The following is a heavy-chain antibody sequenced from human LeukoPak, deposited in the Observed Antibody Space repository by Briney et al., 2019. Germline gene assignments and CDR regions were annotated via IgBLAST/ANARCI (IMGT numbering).Heavy chain of an antibody. Sequence: GGSLRLSCAASGFTFSSYAMSWVRQAPGKGLEWVSGIITIGDSTYYADSVKGRFTISRDNAKNSLYLQMNSLRAEDTAVYYCARGQPTPGPNDYWGQGTLVTVSS. V-gene: IGHV3-23*01. CDR2: IITIGDST. J-gene: IGHJ4*02. D-gene: IGHD1-1*01. CDR1: GFTFSSYA. CDR3: ARGQPTPGPNDY.